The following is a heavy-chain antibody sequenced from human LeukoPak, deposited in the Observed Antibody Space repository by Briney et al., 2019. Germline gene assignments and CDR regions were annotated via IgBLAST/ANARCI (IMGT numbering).Heavy chain of an antibody. V-gene: IGHV3-21*01. CDR2: ISSSSSYI. J-gene: IGHJ4*02. D-gene: IGHD5-18*01. CDR3: ARDHAAMAEAPTDY. Sequence: NPGGSLRLSCAASGFTFSSYSMNWVRQAPGKGLEWVSSISSSSSYICYADSVKGRFTISRDNAKNSLYLQMNSLRAEDTAVYYCARDHAAMAEAPTDYWGQGTLVTVSS. CDR1: GFTFSSYS.